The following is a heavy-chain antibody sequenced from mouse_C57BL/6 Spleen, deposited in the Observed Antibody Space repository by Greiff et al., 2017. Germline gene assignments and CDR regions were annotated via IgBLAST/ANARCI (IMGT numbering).Heavy chain of an antibody. J-gene: IGHJ2*01. CDR2: IYPGDGDT. Sequence: QVQLQQSGAELVKPGASVKISCKASGYAFSSYWMNWVKQRPGKGLEWIGQIYPGDGDTNYNGKFKGKATLTADKSSSTAYMQLSSLTSEDSAVYFCARDDYSNPYYFDYWGQGTTLTVSS. V-gene: IGHV1-80*01. CDR1: GYAFSSYW. CDR3: ARDDYSNPYYFDY. D-gene: IGHD2-5*01.